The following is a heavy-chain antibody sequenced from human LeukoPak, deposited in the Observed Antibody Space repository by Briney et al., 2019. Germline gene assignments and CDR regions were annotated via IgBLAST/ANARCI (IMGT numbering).Heavy chain of an antibody. J-gene: IGHJ3*02. Sequence: PSETLSLTCTVSGGSISSYYWSWIRQPAGKGLEWIGRIYTSGSTNYNPSLKSRVTMSVDTSKNQFSLKLSSVTAADTAVYYCAANISPIFGVPTDASDIWGQGTMVTVSS. CDR3: AANISPIFGVPTDASDI. V-gene: IGHV4-4*07. CDR2: IYTSGST. CDR1: GGSISSYY. D-gene: IGHD3-3*01.